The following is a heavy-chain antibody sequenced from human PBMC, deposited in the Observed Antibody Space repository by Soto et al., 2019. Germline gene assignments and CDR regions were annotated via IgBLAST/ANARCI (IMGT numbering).Heavy chain of an antibody. CDR1: GGSISSYC. D-gene: IGHD5-12*01. CDR2: IYYNGST. V-gene: IGHV4-59*01. Sequence: SLTCTVSGGSISSYCWSWIRQPPGKGMEWIGYIYYNGSTNYNPSLKSRVTISVDTSKNQFSLKLSSVTAADTAVYYCARDRPARASGYPLSPPYYYYVMDVWGQGTTVTVSS. CDR3: ARDRPARASGYPLSPPYYYYVMDV. J-gene: IGHJ6*02.